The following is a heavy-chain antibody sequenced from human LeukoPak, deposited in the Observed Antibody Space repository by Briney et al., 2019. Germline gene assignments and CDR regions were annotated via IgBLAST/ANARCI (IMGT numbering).Heavy chain of an antibody. CDR1: GFTFSSYS. CDR3: ARDPPTYGSGSYYYYFDY. J-gene: IGHJ4*02. Sequence: SGGSLRLSCAASGFTFSSYSMNWVRQAPGKGLEWVSSISSSSSYIYYADSVKGRFTISRDNAKNSLYLQMNSLRTEDTAVYYCARDPPTYGSGSYYYYFDYWGQGTLVTVSS. D-gene: IGHD3-10*01. CDR2: ISSSSSYI. V-gene: IGHV3-21*01.